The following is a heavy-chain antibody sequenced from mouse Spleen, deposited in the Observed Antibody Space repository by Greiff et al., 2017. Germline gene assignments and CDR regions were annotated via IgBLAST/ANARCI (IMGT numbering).Heavy chain of an antibody. D-gene: IGHD2-3*01. CDR3: AKGPDGYYGY. J-gene: IGHJ2*01. CDR1: GYTFTDYN. Sequence: EVQLVESGPELVKPGASVKMSCKASGYTFTDYNMHWVKQSHGKSLEWIGYINPNNGGTSYNQKFKGKATLTVNKSSSTAYMELRSLTSEDSAVYYCAKGPDGYYGYWGQGTTLTVSS. V-gene: IGHV1-22*01. CDR2: INPNNGGT.